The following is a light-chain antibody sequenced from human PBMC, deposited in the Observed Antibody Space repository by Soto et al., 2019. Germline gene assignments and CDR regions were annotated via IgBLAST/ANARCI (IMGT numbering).Light chain of an antibody. J-gene: IGLJ3*02. CDR3: TSYVGNDIWV. V-gene: IGLV2-8*01. CDR2: EVT. CDR1: SSDVGAYKY. Sequence: QSALTQPPSASGSPGQSVTISCTGTSSDVGAYKYVSWYQQYPGKAPKLMIYEVTKRPSGVPDRFSGSKSGNTASLTVSGLQAADEAVYYCTSYVGNDIWVFGGGTKVTVL.